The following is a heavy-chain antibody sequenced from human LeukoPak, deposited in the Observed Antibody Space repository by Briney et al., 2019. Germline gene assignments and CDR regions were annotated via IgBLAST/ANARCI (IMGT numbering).Heavy chain of an antibody. CDR2: IIPNSGST. Sequence: ASVTVSCTASGYTFTVYYMQWVRQAHGQGHELMGWIIPNSGSTNYAQKFQGRVTMTRDTSITTAYMELSSLTSDDPAVYYCARDKSPSSGWYGFSDYWGQGPLVTVSS. V-gene: IGHV1-2*02. CDR1: GYTFTVYY. D-gene: IGHD6-19*01. CDR3: ARDKSPSSGWYGFSDY. J-gene: IGHJ4*02.